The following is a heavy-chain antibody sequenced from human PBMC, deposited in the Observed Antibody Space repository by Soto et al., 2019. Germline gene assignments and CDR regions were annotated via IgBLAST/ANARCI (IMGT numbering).Heavy chain of an antibody. CDR2: IIPIFGTA. J-gene: IGHJ4*02. Sequence: ASVKVSCKASGGTFSSYAISWVRQAPGQGLEWMGGIIPIFGTANYAQKFQGRVTITADESTSTAYMELSSLRSEDTAVYYCARTLVRIIYGSGSSPRLYYFDYWGQGTLVTVSS. V-gene: IGHV1-69*13. CDR1: GGTFSSYA. D-gene: IGHD3-10*01. CDR3: ARTLVRIIYGSGSSPRLYYFDY.